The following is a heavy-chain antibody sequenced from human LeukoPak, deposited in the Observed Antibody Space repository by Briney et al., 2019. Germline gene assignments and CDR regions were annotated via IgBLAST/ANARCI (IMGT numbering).Heavy chain of an antibody. Sequence: PSETLSLTCTVSGGSIGSYHWNWIRQPPGKGQEWIGIAFYSGGTNYNPSLKSRVAISGDTSKNQFALKLSSVTAADTAVYYCAASFGGYVLDYWGQGALVIVSS. D-gene: IGHD5-12*01. CDR3: AASFGGYVLDY. J-gene: IGHJ4*02. CDR2: AFYSGGT. CDR1: GGSIGSYH. V-gene: IGHV4-59*01.